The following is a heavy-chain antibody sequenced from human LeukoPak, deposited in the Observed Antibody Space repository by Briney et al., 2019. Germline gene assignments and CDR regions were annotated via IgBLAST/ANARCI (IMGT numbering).Heavy chain of an antibody. J-gene: IGHJ4*02. V-gene: IGHV1-18*01. Sequence: ASVKVSCKASGYTFTSYGISWVRQAPGQGLEWMGWISAYNGNTNYAQKLQGRVTMTTDTSTSTAYMELRSLRSDDTAVCYCARDDSGWLPTDYWGQGTLVTVSS. D-gene: IGHD1-26*01. CDR1: GYTFTSYG. CDR3: ARDDSGWLPTDY. CDR2: ISAYNGNT.